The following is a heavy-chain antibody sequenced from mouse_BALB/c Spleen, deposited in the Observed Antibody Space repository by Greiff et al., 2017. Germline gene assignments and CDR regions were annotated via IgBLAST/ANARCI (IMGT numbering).Heavy chain of an antibody. CDR2: ISSGGGST. J-gene: IGHJ3*01. V-gene: IGHV5-12-1*01. Sequence: EVQLVESGGGLVKPGGSLKLSCAASGFAFSSYDMSWVRQTPEKRLEWVAYISSGGGSTYYPDTVKGRFTISRDNAKNTLYLQMSSLKSEDTAMYYCARPYGNSFAYWGQGTLVTVSA. CDR1: GFAFSSYD. CDR3: ARPYGNSFAY. D-gene: IGHD2-1*01.